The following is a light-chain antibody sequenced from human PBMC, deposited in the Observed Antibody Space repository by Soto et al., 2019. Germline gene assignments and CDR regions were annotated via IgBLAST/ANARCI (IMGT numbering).Light chain of an antibody. V-gene: IGLV6-57*04. Sequence: NFMLTQPPSVSESPGKTVTISCTRSSGSIASNYVQWYQQRPGSAPTPVIYEDNERPSGVPDRFSGSIDSSSNSASLTISGLKTDDEADYYCQSYHSGNVVFGGGTQLTVL. CDR2: EDN. CDR3: QSYHSGNVV. J-gene: IGLJ2*01. CDR1: SGSIASNY.